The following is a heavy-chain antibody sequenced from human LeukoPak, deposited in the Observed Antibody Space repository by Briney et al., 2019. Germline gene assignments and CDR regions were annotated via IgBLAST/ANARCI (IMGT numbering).Heavy chain of an antibody. CDR1: GGSISSSSYY. V-gene: IGHV4-39*01. J-gene: IGHJ4*02. Sequence: SETLSLTCTVSGGSISSSSYYWGWIRQPSGKGLEWIGSIYYSGSTYYNPSLKSRVTISVDTSKNQFSLKLSSVTAADTAVYYCARQPLNSGSYFDYWGQGTLVTVSS. CDR3: ARQPLNSGSYFDY. D-gene: IGHD1-26*01. CDR2: IYYSGST.